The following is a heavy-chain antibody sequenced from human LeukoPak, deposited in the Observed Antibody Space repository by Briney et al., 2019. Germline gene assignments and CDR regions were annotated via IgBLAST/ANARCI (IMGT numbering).Heavy chain of an antibody. CDR2: ITSSSNTI. CDR1: GFTFSSYS. CDR3: ARGGSDTAMAHDY. J-gene: IGHJ4*02. D-gene: IGHD5-18*01. Sequence: GGSLRLSCAASGFTFSSYSMDWVRQAPGKGLEWVSYITSSSNTIYYADSVKGRFTISRDDAKNTLYLQVNSLRAEDTAVYFCARGGSDTAMAHDYWGQGTLVTVSS. V-gene: IGHV3-48*04.